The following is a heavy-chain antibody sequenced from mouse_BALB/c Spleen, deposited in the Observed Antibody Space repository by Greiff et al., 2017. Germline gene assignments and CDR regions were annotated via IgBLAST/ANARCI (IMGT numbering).Heavy chain of an antibody. CDR2: ISYSGST. D-gene: IGHD2-4*01. J-gene: IGHJ3*01. V-gene: IGHV3-2*02. CDR1: GYSITSDYA. Sequence: EVQLVESGPGLVKPSQSLSLTCTVTGYSITSDYAWNWIRQFPGNKLEWMGYISYSGSTSYNPSLKSRISITRDTSKNQFFLQLNSVTTEDTATYYCARSYYDYWFAYWGQGTLVTVSA. CDR3: ARSYYDYWFAY.